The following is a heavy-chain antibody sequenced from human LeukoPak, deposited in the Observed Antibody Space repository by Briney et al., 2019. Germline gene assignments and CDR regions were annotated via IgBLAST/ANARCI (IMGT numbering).Heavy chain of an antibody. CDR3: AKDVRVLVNWNYVQNFDY. V-gene: IGHV3-30*04. D-gene: IGHD1-7*01. Sequence: PGGSLRLSCAASGFTFSTYAMHWVRQAPGKGLEWVAVISYDGSNKYYGASAKGRFTISRDNSKNTLYLQMNSLRAEDTAVYYCAKDVRVLVNWNYVQNFDYWGQGTLVAVSS. CDR1: GFTFSTYA. CDR2: ISYDGSNK. J-gene: IGHJ4*02.